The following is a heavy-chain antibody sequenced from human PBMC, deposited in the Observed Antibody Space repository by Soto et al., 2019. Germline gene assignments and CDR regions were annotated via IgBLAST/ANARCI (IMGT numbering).Heavy chain of an antibody. D-gene: IGHD3-22*01. J-gene: IGHJ4*02. CDR3: ARHASYYVSSGYFGTY. CDR1: GYTFTNRW. Sequence: ESLKISCQGSGYTFTNRWITWVRQMPGKGLEWMGRINPSDSHTNYSPSFQGHVTMSVDKSISTAYLQWSSLKASDSAMYYCARHASYYVSSGYFGTYWGQGTLVTVSS. V-gene: IGHV5-10-1*01. CDR2: INPSDSHT.